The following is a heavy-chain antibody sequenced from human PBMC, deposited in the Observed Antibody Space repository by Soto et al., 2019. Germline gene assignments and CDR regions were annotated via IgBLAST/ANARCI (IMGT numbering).Heavy chain of an antibody. CDR3: ARLSVVVAAVNFDY. D-gene: IGHD2-21*02. Sequence: QLTLKESGPTLVKPTQTLTLTCTFSGFSLNTSGVGVSWIRQPPGKALEWLALIYWDDDKRYSPSLKSRLTITKDTSKNQVVLTMTNMDPVDTATYYCARLSVVVAAVNFDYWGQGTLVTVSS. CDR1: GFSLNTSGVG. CDR2: IYWDDDK. J-gene: IGHJ4*02. V-gene: IGHV2-5*02.